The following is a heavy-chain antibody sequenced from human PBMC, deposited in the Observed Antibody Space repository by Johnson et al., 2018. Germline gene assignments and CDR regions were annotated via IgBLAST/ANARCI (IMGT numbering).Heavy chain of an antibody. Sequence: EVQLVETGGGLVQPGESLKLSCAASGFTFSGSAMHWVRQASGKGLGCVGRIRSKANTYATSYAASGNGRFPISRDGSKNMAYLQMNSLKTEDTAVYYCNKNGTTFWSVYYPYHYMDVWGKGTTVTVS. V-gene: IGHV3-73*01. CDR3: NKNGTTFWSVYYPYHYMDV. CDR2: IRSKANTYAT. J-gene: IGHJ6*03. D-gene: IGHD3-3*01. CDR1: GFTFSGSA.